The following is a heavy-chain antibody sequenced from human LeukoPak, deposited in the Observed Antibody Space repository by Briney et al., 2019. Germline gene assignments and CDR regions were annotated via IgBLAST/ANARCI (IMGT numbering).Heavy chain of an antibody. V-gene: IGHV3-48*03. J-gene: IGHJ4*02. CDR1: GFTFSSYE. D-gene: IGHD6-13*01. CDR2: ISSSGRTI. Sequence: GGSLRLSCAASGFTFSSYEMNWVRQAPGKGLEWVSYISSSGRTIYYADSVKGRFTISRDNAKNSLYLQMNSLRVEDTAVYFCARARIAAPLLDYWGQGTLVTVSS. CDR3: ARARIAAPLLDY.